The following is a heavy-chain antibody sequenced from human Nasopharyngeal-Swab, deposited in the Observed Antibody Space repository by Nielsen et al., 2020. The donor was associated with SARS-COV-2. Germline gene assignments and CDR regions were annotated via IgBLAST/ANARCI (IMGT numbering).Heavy chain of an antibody. D-gene: IGHD5-18*01. V-gene: IGHV3-23*01. Sequence: GESLKISCAASGIILNYYAMSWVRQAPEKGLEWVSGIRGRDGKTYYADSVKGRFTISRDNSKNTVYVQMNNLRAEDTAVYYCARIQEWLNGLIDCWGQGTLVTVSS. CDR3: ARIQEWLNGLIDC. CDR1: GIILNYYA. J-gene: IGHJ4*02. CDR2: IRGRDGKT.